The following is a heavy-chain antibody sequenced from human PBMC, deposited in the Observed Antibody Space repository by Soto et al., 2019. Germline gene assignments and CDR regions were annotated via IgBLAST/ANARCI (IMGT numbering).Heavy chain of an antibody. CDR1: GFTFSSYA. V-gene: IGHV3-23*01. J-gene: IGHJ4*02. D-gene: IGHD6-19*01. CDR2: ISGSSGST. Sequence: GGSLRLSCAASGFTFSSYAMSWVRQAPGKGLEWVSAISGSSGSTYYADSVKGRFTISRDNSKNTLYLQMNSLRAEDTAVYYCAKRVYSSGWYLGYWGQGTLVTVSS. CDR3: AKRVYSSGWYLGY.